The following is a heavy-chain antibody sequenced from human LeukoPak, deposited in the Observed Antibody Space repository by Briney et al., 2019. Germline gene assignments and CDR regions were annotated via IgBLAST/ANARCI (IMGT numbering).Heavy chain of an antibody. Sequence: SETLSLTCTVSGGSISSYYWSWIRQPPGKGLEWIGYIYYSGSTNYNPSLKSRVTISVDTSKNQFSLKLSSVTAADTAVYYCARGAEYYDFWSGYSGWFDPWGQGILVTVSS. CDR3: ARGAEYYDFWSGYSGWFDP. V-gene: IGHV4-59*01. CDR1: GGSISSYY. D-gene: IGHD3-3*01. J-gene: IGHJ5*02. CDR2: IYYSGST.